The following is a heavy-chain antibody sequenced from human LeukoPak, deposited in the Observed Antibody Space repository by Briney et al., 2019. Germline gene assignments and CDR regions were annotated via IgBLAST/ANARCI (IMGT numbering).Heavy chain of an antibody. V-gene: IGHV3-30*03. J-gene: IGHJ4*02. D-gene: IGHD5-18*01. CDR1: GFTFSRFG. CDR2: ISYDGRNK. CDR3: AREDTALVIAY. Sequence: GGSLRLSCAASGFTFSRFGMHWVRQAPGKGLEWVAVISYDGRNKYYGDSVKGRFTISRDDSKNTLYLQMSSLRVEDTAVYYCAREDTALVIAYWGQGTLVTVSS.